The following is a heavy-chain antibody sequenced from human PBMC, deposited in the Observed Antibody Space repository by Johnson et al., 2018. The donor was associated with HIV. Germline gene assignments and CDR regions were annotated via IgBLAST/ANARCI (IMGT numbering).Heavy chain of an antibody. V-gene: IGHV3-49*04. CDR3: TRDPYSGVFDI. J-gene: IGHJ3*02. D-gene: IGHD2-15*01. Sequence: VQLVESGGGLVQPGGSLRLSCTASGFTFGDYAMSWVRQAPGKGLEWVGFIRSKAYGGTTEFAASVKGRFTISRDDSKSIAYVQMNSLKTEDTAVYYCTRDPYSGVFDIWGQGTTFTVSS. CDR1: GFTFGDYA. CDR2: IRSKAYGGTT.